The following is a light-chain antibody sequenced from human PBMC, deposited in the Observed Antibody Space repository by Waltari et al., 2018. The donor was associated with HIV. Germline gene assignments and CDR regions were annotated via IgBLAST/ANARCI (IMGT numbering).Light chain of an antibody. Sequence: QSALTQPPSVSGSPGQSVTISCTGTSSDVGTSNRVYWYQQPPGTAPKVVIYEVSNRPSGVPDRFSGSKAGNTASLTISGLQAEDEADYYCSSFTTSSTLIFGGGTMLTVL. CDR2: EVS. CDR1: SSDVGTSNR. J-gene: IGLJ2*01. V-gene: IGLV2-18*02. CDR3: SSFTTSSTLI.